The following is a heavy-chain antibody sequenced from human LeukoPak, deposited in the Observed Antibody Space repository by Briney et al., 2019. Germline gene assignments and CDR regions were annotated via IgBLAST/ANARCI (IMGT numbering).Heavy chain of an antibody. J-gene: IGHJ5*02. CDR2: INARGDT. D-gene: IGHD2-2*01. Sequence: SETLSLTCDVYGGSLRGFFWSGIRQPPGKGLEWIGEINARGDTNYNPSLKSRVTISVDTSKKQFSLRLTSLIAADTALYYCARGQVPTARGYNWFDPWGQGTLVTVSS. CDR1: GGSLRGFF. V-gene: IGHV4-34*01. CDR3: ARGQVPTARGYNWFDP.